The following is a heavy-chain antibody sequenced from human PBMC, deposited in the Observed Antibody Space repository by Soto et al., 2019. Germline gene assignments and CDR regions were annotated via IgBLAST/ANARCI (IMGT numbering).Heavy chain of an antibody. CDR1: GFTFSSYA. D-gene: IGHD6-19*01. Sequence: EVQLLESGGGLVQPGGSLRLSCAASGFTFSSYAMSWVRQAPGKGLEWVSNISGGGGSTYYADSVKGRFTISRDNSKNTLYLQMTNLRAEDTAVYYCAKGQSGWYAPFDYWGQGTLVTVSS. CDR3: AKGQSGWYAPFDY. V-gene: IGHV3-23*01. J-gene: IGHJ4*02. CDR2: ISGGGGST.